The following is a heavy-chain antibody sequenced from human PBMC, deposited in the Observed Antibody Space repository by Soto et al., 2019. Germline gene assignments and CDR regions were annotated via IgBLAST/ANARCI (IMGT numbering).Heavy chain of an antibody. Sequence: QVRLVQSGAEVKKPGASVKVSCKASGYSFTSYGISWVRRAPGQGLEWMGWISPYNGHTQFVERFQGRVTMTTDTSTKTAYMELRNLRSDDTAHYYCARDLTIVPATHPRLENYGMDVWGQGTTVIVSS. CDR1: GYSFTSYG. CDR2: ISPYNGHT. CDR3: ARDLTIVPATHPRLENYGMDV. D-gene: IGHD2-2*01. J-gene: IGHJ6*02. V-gene: IGHV1-18*01.